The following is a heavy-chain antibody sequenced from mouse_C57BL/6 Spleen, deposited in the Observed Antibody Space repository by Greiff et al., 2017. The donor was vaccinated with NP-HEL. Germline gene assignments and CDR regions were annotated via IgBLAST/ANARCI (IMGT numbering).Heavy chain of an antibody. V-gene: IGHV3-6*01. J-gene: IGHJ4*01. D-gene: IGHD4-1*01. CDR3: ATGNWMDY. CDR2: ISYDGSN. CDR1: GYSITSGYY. Sequence: VQLKESGPGLVKPSQSLSLTCSVTGYSITSGYYWNWIRQFPGNKLEWMGYISYDGSNNYNPSLKNRISITRDTSKNQFFLKLNSVTTEDTATYYCATGNWMDYWGQGTSVTVSS.